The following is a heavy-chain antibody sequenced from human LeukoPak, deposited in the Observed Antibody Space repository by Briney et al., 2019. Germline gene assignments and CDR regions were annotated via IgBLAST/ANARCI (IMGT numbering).Heavy chain of an antibody. CDR1: GYTFTIYD. CDR2: MNPNSGNT. J-gene: IGHJ4*02. V-gene: IGHV1-8*01. CDR3: ARGRYSSGLGPFLFDY. Sequence: ASVKVSCKASGYTFTIYDINWVRQATGQGLEWMGWMNPNSGNTGYAQKFQGRVTMTRNTSISTAYMELSSLRSEDTAVYYCARGRYSSGLGPFLFDYWGQGTLVTVSS. D-gene: IGHD6-19*01.